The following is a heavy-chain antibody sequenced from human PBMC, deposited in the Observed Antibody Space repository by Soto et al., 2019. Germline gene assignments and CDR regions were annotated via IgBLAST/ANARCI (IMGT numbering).Heavy chain of an antibody. D-gene: IGHD2-15*01. CDR3: ARDPYCSGGGCRDY. CDR2: ISSSSSYI. V-gene: IGHV3-21*01. CDR1: GFTFSSYS. J-gene: IGHJ4*02. Sequence: GGSLRLSCAASGFTFSSYSMNWVRQAQGKGLEGVSSISSSSSYIYYADSVKGRFTISRDNAKNSLYLQMNSLRAEDTAVYYCARDPYCSGGGCRDYWGQGTLVTVSS.